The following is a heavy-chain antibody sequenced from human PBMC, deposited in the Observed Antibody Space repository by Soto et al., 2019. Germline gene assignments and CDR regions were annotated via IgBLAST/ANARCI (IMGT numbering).Heavy chain of an antibody. J-gene: IGHJ1*01. CDR2: IYHTGET. CDR3: ASKGYRI. D-gene: IGHD3-16*02. V-gene: IGHV4-39*01. CDR1: GVYISGSDYY. Sequence: SETLSLTCSVSGVYISGSDYYWGWIRQSPGKGLEWIGSIYHTGETYYKSSLKSRISISVDTSKNQFYLQLRSLTAADTAVYYCASKGYRIWGQGTQVTV.